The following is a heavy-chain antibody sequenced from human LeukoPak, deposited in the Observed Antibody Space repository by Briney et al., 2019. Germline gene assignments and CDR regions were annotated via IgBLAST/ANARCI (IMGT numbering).Heavy chain of an antibody. CDR3: ARGHWGLDY. CDR2: ITNSGSI. D-gene: IGHD3-16*01. J-gene: IGHJ4*02. CDR1: GFTFSNYY. V-gene: IGHV3-69-1*01. Sequence: GGSLRLSCAASGFTFSNYYMTWVRQAPAKGLEWISYITNSGSIYHADPVKGRFTISRDDAKNSLYLQMNSLRAEDTAVYYCARGHWGLDYWGQGTLVTVSS.